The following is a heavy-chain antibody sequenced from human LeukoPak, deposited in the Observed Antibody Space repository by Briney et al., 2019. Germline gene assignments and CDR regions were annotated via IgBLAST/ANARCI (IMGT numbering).Heavy chain of an antibody. D-gene: IGHD2-21*02. J-gene: IGHJ4*02. CDR3: AKDRAYCGGDCYTFFDY. V-gene: IGHV3-23*01. Sequence: GGSLRLSCAASGFTFSSYAMSWVRQAPGKGLEWVSAISGSGGSTYYADSVKGRFTIFRDNSKNTLYLQMNSLRAEDTAVYYCAKDRAYCGGDCYTFFDYWGQGTLVTVSS. CDR1: GFTFSSYA. CDR2: ISGSGGST.